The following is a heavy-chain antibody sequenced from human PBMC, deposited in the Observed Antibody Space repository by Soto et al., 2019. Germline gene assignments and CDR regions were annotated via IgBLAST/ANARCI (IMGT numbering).Heavy chain of an antibody. CDR2: IYHSGST. D-gene: IGHD3-22*01. J-gene: IGHJ5*02. CDR3: ARVKIYDSSGPNWFDP. V-gene: IGHV4-30-2*01. Sequence: PSETLSLTCAVSGGSISSGGYSWSWIRQPPGKGLEWIGYIYHSGSTYYNPSLKSRVTISVDRSKNQFSLKLSSVTAADTAVYYCARVKIYDSSGPNWFDPWGQGTLVTVSS. CDR1: GGSISSGGYS.